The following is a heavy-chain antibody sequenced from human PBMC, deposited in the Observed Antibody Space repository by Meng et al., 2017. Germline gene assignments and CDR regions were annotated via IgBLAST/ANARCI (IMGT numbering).Heavy chain of an antibody. D-gene: IGHD4-17*01. CDR2: IYYSGST. CDR1: GGSISSSSYY. J-gene: IGHJ3*02. CDR3: ARDRPRQRIYGDYAEI. V-gene: IGHV4-39*07. Sequence: GSLRLSCTVSGGSISSSSYYWGWIRQPPGKGLEWIGSIYYSGSTYYNPSLKSRVTISVDTSKNQFSLKLSSVTAADTAVYYCARDRPRQRIYGDYAEIWGQGTMVTVSS.